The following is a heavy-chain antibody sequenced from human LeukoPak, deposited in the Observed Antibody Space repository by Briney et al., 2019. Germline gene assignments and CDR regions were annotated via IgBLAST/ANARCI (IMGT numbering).Heavy chain of an antibody. CDR1: GFTISNYG. CDR3: ARSGSYSALSQLDY. V-gene: IGHV3-23*01. Sequence: GGSLRLSCAASGFTISNYGMSWVRQAPGEGLEWVSGISGSGGTTYYADSVKGRFTISRDNSKNTLYLQMNSLRAEDTAVYYCARSGSYSALSQLDYWGQGTLVTVSS. D-gene: IGHD1-26*01. CDR2: ISGSGGTT. J-gene: IGHJ4*02.